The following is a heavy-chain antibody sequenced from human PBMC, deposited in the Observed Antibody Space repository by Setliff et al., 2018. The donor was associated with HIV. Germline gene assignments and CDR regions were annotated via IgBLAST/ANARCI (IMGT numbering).Heavy chain of an antibody. CDR2: IYYSGST. CDR1: GGSISSHY. J-gene: IGHJ6*03. D-gene: IGHD3-10*01. V-gene: IGHV4-59*11. Sequence: PSETLSLTCTVSGGSISSHYWSWIRQPPGKRLEWIGYIYYSGSTNYNPSLKSRVTISVDTSKNQFSLKLRSVTAADTAVYYCARDGPLEGSYRYYYYYMYVWGKGTTVTVSS. CDR3: ARDGPLEGSYRYYYYYMYV.